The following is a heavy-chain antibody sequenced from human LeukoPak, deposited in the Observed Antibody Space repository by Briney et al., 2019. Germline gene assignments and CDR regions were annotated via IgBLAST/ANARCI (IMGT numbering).Heavy chain of an antibody. CDR3: ARDGHGDGFLTGYSYFGMDV. Sequence: GGSLRLSCAASGFSLSSYSMHWVRQAPGKGLEWVSSITISSNFIYYADSVKGRFTISRDNAKSSLFLQMNSLRAEDTAVYFCARDGHGDGFLTGYSYFGMDVWGQGTTVTVSS. CDR1: GFSLSSYS. CDR2: ITISSNFI. J-gene: IGHJ6*02. V-gene: IGHV3-21*01. D-gene: IGHD3-9*01.